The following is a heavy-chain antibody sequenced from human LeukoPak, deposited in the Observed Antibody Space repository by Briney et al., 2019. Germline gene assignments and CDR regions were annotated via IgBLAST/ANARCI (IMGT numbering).Heavy chain of an antibody. D-gene: IGHD6-19*01. CDR2: TIPILGIA. J-gene: IGHJ5*02. CDR3: ARDPLADRYSSGWVP. CDR1: GGTFSSYA. Sequence: GASVKVSCKASGGTFSSYAISWVRQAPGQGLEWMGRTIPILGIANYAQKFQGRVTITADKSTSTAYMELSSLRSEDTAVYYCARDPLADRYSSGWVPWGQGTLVTVSS. V-gene: IGHV1-69*04.